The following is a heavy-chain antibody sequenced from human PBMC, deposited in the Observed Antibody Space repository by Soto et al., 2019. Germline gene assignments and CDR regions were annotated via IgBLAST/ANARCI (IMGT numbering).Heavy chain of an antibody. CDR1: GYTFTSYA. CDR3: ARELGDSGSYPTPLDY. Sequence: ASVKVSCKASGYTFTSYAMHWVRQAPGQRLEWVGWINAGNGNTKYSQKFQGRVTITRDTSASTAYMELSSLRSEDTAVYYCARELGDSGSYPTPLDYWGQGTLVTVSS. D-gene: IGHD1-26*01. J-gene: IGHJ4*02. V-gene: IGHV1-3*01. CDR2: INAGNGNT.